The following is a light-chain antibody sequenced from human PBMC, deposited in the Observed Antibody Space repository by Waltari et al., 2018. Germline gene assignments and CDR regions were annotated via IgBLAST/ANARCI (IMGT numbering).Light chain of an antibody. CDR1: SSDVGGYTY. Sequence: QSALTQPRSVSGSPGQSVAISCTGTSSDVGGYTYVSWYQPHPGKAPKLMLYDVTERPSGVPDRFSGSKSGNTASLTVSGLQAADEADYYCCSFAAGDAYVFGTGTKVSVL. V-gene: IGLV2-11*01. J-gene: IGLJ1*01. CDR3: CSFAAGDAYV. CDR2: DVT.